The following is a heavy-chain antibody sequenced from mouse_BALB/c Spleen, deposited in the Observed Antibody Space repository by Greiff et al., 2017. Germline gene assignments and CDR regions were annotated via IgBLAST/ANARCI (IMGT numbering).Heavy chain of an antibody. Sequence: EVQLHQSGPELVKPGASVKISCKASGYTFTDYNMDWVKQSPGKSLEWIGDINPTNGGTIYNQKFKGKATLTVDKSSSTASMELRSLTSEDTAVYYCTRHYGSFFAYWGQGTLGTVSA. J-gene: IGHJ3*01. D-gene: IGHD1-1*01. CDR2: INPTNGGT. CDR1: GYTFTDYN. V-gene: IGHV1-18*01. CDR3: TRHYGSFFAY.